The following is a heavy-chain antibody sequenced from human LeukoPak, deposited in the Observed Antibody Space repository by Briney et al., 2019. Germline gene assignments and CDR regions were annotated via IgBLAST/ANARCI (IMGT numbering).Heavy chain of an antibody. J-gene: IGHJ4*02. V-gene: IGHV1-2*02. CDR1: GYTFTGYY. CDR3: ARDGSVLIPAAIDY. D-gene: IGHD2-2*01. CDR2: INPNSGGT. Sequence: ASVRVSCKASGYTFTGYYMHWVRQAPGQGLEWMGWINPNSGGTNYAQKFQGRVTMTRDTSISTAYMELSRLRSDDTAVYYCARDGSVLIPAAIDYWGQGTRVTVSS.